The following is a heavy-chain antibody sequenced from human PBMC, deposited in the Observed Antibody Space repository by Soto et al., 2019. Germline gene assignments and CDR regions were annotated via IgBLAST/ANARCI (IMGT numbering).Heavy chain of an antibody. CDR2: IDPSDSHA. D-gene: IGHD3-22*01. CDR1: GYIFSTYW. V-gene: IGHV5-10-1*01. Sequence: DSLTISCQGSGYIFSTYWITWVRQMPGKDLEWMGTIDPSDSHANYSLSFQGHVSISVDKSIGTAYLKWSGLKASDTAMYYCARCRDSSGYYYGMDAFVIFGQGTMGTV. J-gene: IGHJ3*02. CDR3: ARCRDSSGYYYGMDAFVI.